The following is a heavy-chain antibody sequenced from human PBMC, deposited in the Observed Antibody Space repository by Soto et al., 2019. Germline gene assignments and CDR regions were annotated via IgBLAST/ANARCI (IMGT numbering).Heavy chain of an antibody. J-gene: IGHJ4*02. CDR1: GVTFSDYY. CDR3: AREDFWSGRYDLDY. V-gene: IGHV3-11*01. CDR2: ISSSGSTI. Sequence: GGSLRLSCAASGVTFSDYYMSWIRQAPGKGPEWVSYISSSGSTIYYADSVKGRFTISRDNAKNSLYLQMNSLRAEDTAVYYCAREDFWSGRYDLDYWGQGTLVTVSS. D-gene: IGHD3-3*01.